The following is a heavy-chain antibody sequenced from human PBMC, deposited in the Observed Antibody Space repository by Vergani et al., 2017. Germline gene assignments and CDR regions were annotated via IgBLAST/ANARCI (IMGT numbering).Heavy chain of an antibody. D-gene: IGHD1-26*01. J-gene: IGHJ4*02. Sequence: EVQLVESGGGLVKPGGSLRLSCAASGFTFKSYTMNWVRQAPGKGLEWVSAIGTAGDTYYPGSVKGRFTISRENAKNSLYLQMNSLRAEDTAVYYCARDLVGGSYPDYWGQGTLVTVSS. CDR1: GFTFKSYT. CDR2: IGTAGDT. V-gene: IGHV3-13*01. CDR3: ARDLVGGSYPDY.